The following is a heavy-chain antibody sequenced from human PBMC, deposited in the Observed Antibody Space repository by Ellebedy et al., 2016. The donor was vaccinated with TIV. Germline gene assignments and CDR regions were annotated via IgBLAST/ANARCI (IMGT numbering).Heavy chain of an antibody. Sequence: AGSLRLSXAASSFPLNGYGMHWVRQAPGKGLEWVAAITSDQTKKYYADSVKGRFTISRDNSNNTLYLQVDSLRADDTAVYYCARDSDTSGLYWYFDLWGRGTLVTVSS. J-gene: IGHJ2*01. CDR3: ARDSDTSGLYWYFDL. CDR2: ITSDQTKK. CDR1: SFPLNGYG. V-gene: IGHV3-33*05. D-gene: IGHD3-22*01.